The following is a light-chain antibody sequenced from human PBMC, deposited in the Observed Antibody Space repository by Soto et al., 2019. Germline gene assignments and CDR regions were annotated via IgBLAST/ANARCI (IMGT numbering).Light chain of an antibody. CDR3: QQYGSSPWT. V-gene: IGKV3-20*01. CDR2: GAS. CDR1: QNIHIN. Sequence: EIVMTQSPDTLSVSPGDTATLSCSSSQNIHINLAWYQQKPGQAPTLLIYGASSRATGIPDRFSGSGSGTDFTLTISRLEPEDFAVYYCQQYGSSPWTFGQGTKVDIK. J-gene: IGKJ1*01.